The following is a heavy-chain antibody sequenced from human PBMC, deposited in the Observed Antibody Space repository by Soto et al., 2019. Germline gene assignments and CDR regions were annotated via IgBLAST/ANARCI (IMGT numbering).Heavy chain of an antibody. J-gene: IGHJ6*03. Sequence: EVQLVESGGGLVKPGGSLRLSCAASGFTFSNAWMSWVRQAPGKGLEWVGRIKSKTDGGTTDYAAPVKGRFTISRDDSKNTLYLQMNSLKTEDTAVYYCTVVVPPRIVYYYYYMDVWGKGTTVTVSS. CDR3: TVVVPPRIVYYYYYMDV. D-gene: IGHD2-2*01. CDR1: GFTFSNAW. CDR2: IKSKTDGGTT. V-gene: IGHV3-15*01.